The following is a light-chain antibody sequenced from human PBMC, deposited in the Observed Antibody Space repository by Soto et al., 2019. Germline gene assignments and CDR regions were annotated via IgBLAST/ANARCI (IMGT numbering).Light chain of an antibody. CDR3: QQYGSSPLT. Sequence: EIGWTQSPGTLSLYPGERATLSCRARQSVSSSYLAWYQQKPGQAPRLLIYGASSRATGIPDRFSGSGSGKDFTLTISRLEPEDFAVYYCQQYGSSPLTFGGGTKVEIK. V-gene: IGKV3-20*01. J-gene: IGKJ4*01. CDR1: QSVSSSY. CDR2: GAS.